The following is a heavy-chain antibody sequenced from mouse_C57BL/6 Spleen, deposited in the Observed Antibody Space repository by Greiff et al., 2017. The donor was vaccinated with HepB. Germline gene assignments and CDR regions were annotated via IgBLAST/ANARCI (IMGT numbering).Heavy chain of an antibody. V-gene: IGHV1-72*01. CDR3: ARDYGYDDELYYYAMDY. CDR1: GYTFTSYW. Sequence: QVQLKQPGAELVKPGASVKLSCKASGYTFTSYWMHWVKQRPGRGLEWIGRIDPNSGGTKYNEKFKSKATLTVDQPSSTAYMQLSSLTSEDSAVYYCARDYGYDDELYYYAMDYWGQGTSVTVSS. D-gene: IGHD2-2*01. CDR2: IDPNSGGT. J-gene: IGHJ4*01.